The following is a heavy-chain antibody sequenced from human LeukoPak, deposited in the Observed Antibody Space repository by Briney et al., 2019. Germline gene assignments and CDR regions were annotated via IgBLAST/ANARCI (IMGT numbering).Heavy chain of an antibody. CDR2: INHSGST. V-gene: IGHV4-34*01. CDR1: GGSFSGYY. D-gene: IGHD6-19*01. J-gene: IGHJ4*02. CDR3: ARRPIAVAGIDY. Sequence: KPSETLSLTCAVYGGSFSGYYWSWIRQPPGKGLEWTGEINHSGSTNYNPSLKSRVTISVDTSKNQFSLKLSSVTAADTAVYYRARRPIAVAGIDYWGQGTLVTVSS.